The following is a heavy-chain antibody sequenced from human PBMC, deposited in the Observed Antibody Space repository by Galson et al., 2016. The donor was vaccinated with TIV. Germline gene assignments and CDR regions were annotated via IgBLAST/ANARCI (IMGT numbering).Heavy chain of an antibody. J-gene: IGHJ3*02. CDR3: ARDRPWELHPPAAFDI. CDR1: GFTFSSYG. CDR2: IWYDGINK. Sequence: SLRLSCAASGFTFSSYGIHWVRQAPGKGLEWVAIIWYDGINKYYADSVNGRFTISRDNSKNTVYLQMNSLRAEDTALYYCARDRPWELHPPAAFDIWGQGTKVIVSS. D-gene: IGHD1-26*01. V-gene: IGHV3-33*01.